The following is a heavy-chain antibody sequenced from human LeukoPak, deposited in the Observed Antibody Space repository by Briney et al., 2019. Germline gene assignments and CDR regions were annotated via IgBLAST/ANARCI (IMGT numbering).Heavy chain of an antibody. CDR2: INHSGST. CDR1: GGSFSGYY. V-gene: IGHV4-34*01. J-gene: IGHJ3*02. D-gene: IGHD1-1*01. CDR3: AIQLERLYLYAFDI. Sequence: PSETLSLTCAVYGGSFSGYYWSWIRQPPGKGLEWIGEINHSGSTNYNPSLKSRVTISVDTSKNQLSLKLSSVTAADTAVYYCAIQLERLYLYAFDIWGQGTMVTVSS.